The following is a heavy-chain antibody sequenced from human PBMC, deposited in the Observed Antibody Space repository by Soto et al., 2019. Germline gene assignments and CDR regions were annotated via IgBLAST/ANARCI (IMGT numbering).Heavy chain of an antibody. CDR1: GGTFSSYT. V-gene: IGHV1-69*08. J-gene: IGHJ4*02. CDR2: IIPILGIA. Sequence: QVQLVQSGAEVKKPGSSVKVSCKASGGTFSSYTISWVRQAPGQGLEWMGRIIPILGIANYAQKFQGRVTITADKSTSTAYMELSSLRSEDTAMYYCARDTYYGDHRDFDYWGQGTLVTVSS. D-gene: IGHD4-17*01. CDR3: ARDTYYGDHRDFDY.